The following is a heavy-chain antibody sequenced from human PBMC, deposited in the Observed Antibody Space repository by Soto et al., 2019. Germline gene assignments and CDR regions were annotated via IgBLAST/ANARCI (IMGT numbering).Heavy chain of an antibody. J-gene: IGHJ4*02. CDR3: ARSSGWYSRPPDYFDY. CDR2: IWYDGSNK. CDR1: GFTFSSYG. Sequence: GGSLRLSCAASGFTFSSYGMHWVRQAPGKGLEWVAVIWYDGSNKYYADSVKGRFTISRDNSKNTLYLQMNSLRAEDTAVYYCARSSGWYSRPPDYFDYWGQGTLVTVSS. V-gene: IGHV3-33*01. D-gene: IGHD6-19*01.